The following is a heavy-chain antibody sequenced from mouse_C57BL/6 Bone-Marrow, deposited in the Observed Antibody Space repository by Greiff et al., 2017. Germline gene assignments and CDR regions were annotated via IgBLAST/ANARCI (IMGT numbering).Heavy chain of an antibody. CDR1: GYTFTSYW. CDR2: IDPSDSYT. Sequence: VQLQQPGAELVMPGASVKLSCKASGYTFTSYWMHWVKQRPGQGLEWIGEIDPSDSYTNYNQKFKGKSTLTVDKSSSTAYMQLSSLTSEDAAVYYCASEDGYDYAMDYWGQGTSVTVSS. V-gene: IGHV1-69*01. J-gene: IGHJ4*01. CDR3: ASEDGYDYAMDY. D-gene: IGHD2-2*01.